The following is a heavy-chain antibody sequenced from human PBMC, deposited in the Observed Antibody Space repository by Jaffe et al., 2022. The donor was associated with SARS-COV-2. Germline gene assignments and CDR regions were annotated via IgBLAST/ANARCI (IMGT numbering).Heavy chain of an antibody. Sequence: EVQLVESGGGLVKPGRSLRLSCTASGFTFGDYAMSWFRQAPGKGLEWVGFIRSKAYGGTTEYAASVKGRFTISRDDSKSIAYLQMNSLKTEDTAVYYCTSSFAPDDAFDIWGQGTMVTVSS. CDR1: GFTFGDYA. V-gene: IGHV3-49*05. D-gene: IGHD2-2*01. CDR3: TSSFAPDDAFDI. CDR2: IRSKAYGGTT. J-gene: IGHJ3*02.